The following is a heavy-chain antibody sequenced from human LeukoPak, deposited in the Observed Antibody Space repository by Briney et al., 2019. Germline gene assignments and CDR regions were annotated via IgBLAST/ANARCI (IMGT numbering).Heavy chain of an antibody. CDR2: IWYDGSNK. CDR3: AKDPPNYDFWSGHPAWFDP. CDR1: GFTFSSYG. V-gene: IGHV3-33*06. D-gene: IGHD3-3*01. Sequence: GGSLRLSCAASGFTFSSYGMHWARQAPGKGLEWVAVIWYDGSNKYYADSVKGRFTISRDNSKNTLYLQMNSLRAEDTAVYYCAKDPPNYDFWSGHPAWFDPWGQGTLVTVSS. J-gene: IGHJ5*02.